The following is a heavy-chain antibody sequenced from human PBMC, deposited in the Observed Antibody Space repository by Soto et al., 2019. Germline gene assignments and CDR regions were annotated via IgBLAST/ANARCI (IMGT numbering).Heavy chain of an antibody. J-gene: IGHJ3*02. CDR2: IYSGGST. Sequence: EVQLVESGGGLIQPGGSLRLSCAASGFTVSSNYMSWVRQAPGKGLEWVSVIYSGGSTYYADSVKGRFTISRDNSKTALDLQMNSLRAEDTAVYYCARGQDYGDYSYAFDIWGQGTMVTVSS. V-gene: IGHV3-53*01. CDR3: ARGQDYGDYSYAFDI. CDR1: GFTVSSNY. D-gene: IGHD4-17*01.